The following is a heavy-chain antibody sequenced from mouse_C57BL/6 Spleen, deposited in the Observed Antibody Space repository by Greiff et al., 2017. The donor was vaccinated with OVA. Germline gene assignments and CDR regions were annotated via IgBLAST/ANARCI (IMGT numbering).Heavy chain of an antibody. J-gene: IGHJ1*03. D-gene: IGHD1-2*01. CDR2: IDPSDSYT. CDR1: GYTFTSYW. V-gene: IGHV1-50*01. CDR3: ARGRRYFDV. Sequence: QVQLQQSGAELVKPGASVKLSCKASGYTFTSYWMQWVKQRPGQGLEWIGEIDPSDSYTNYNQKFKGKATLTVDTSSSTAYMQLSSLTSEDSAVYYWARGRRYFDVWGTGTTVTVSS.